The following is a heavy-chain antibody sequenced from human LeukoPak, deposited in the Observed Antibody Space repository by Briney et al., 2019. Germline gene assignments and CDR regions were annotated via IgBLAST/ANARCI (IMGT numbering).Heavy chain of an antibody. CDR2: LFHTGST. J-gene: IGHJ4*02. CDR1: GGSFSGYY. D-gene: IGHD3-9*01. CDR3: ARAGTFDWAPYYFDY. Sequence: SETLSLTCGVYGGSFSGYYWCWIRQPPGKGLEWIGCLFHTGSTYYNPSLKSRVTTSVDTSKNQFSQKLTSVTAADTAVYYCARAGTFDWAPYYFDYWGQGILVTVSS. V-gene: IGHV4-59*01.